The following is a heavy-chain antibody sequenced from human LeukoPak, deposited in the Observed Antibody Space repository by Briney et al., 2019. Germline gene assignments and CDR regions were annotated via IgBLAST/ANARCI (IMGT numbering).Heavy chain of an antibody. CDR1: GFTFSSYW. CDR2: IKQDGSQT. J-gene: IGHJ6*02. CDR3: ARDGGRGYSYGIDFWYYYYGRDF. Sequence: GGSLSLSCAASGFTFSSYWMRWVRQAPGKGREWVANIKQDGSQTYYVDSVKGRFTISRDNAKNAVYLQMNSLRAEDTAVYYCARDGGRGYSYGIDFWYYYYGRDFWGQGTTVTVSS. V-gene: IGHV3-7*01. D-gene: IGHD5-18*01.